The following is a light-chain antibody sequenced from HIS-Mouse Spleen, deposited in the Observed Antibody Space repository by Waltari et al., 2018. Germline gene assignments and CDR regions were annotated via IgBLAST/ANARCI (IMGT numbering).Light chain of an antibody. CDR1: SSDVGSYNL. CDR3: CSYAGSSTFVV. J-gene: IGLJ2*01. Sequence: QSALTQPASVSGSPGQSIPISCPGTSSDVGSYNLFSWYQPPPGKAPKLMIYEGSKRPSGVSNRFSGSKSGNTASLTISGLQAEDEADYYCCSYAGSSTFVVFGGGTKLTVL. V-gene: IGLV2-23*01. CDR2: EGS.